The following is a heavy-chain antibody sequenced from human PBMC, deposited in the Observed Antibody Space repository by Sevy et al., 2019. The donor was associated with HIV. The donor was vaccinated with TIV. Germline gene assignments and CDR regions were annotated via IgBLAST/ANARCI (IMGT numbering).Heavy chain of an antibody. Sequence: GGSLRLSCAPSGLTFSDYWMHWVRQAPGKGLVWVSRVNSDGSSTTYGDSVKGRFTISRDNTKNTLSLQMNSLRAEDTAVYYCVAANSWEDYWGQGTLVTVSS. CDR2: VNSDGSST. CDR1: GLTFSDYW. V-gene: IGHV3-74*01. J-gene: IGHJ4*02. CDR3: VAANSWEDY. D-gene: IGHD2-15*01.